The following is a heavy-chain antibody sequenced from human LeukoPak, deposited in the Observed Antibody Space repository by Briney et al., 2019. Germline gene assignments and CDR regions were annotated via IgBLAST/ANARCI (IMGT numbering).Heavy chain of an antibody. V-gene: IGHV4-61*02. CDR2: IYSSGST. J-gene: IGHJ4*02. D-gene: IGHD1-26*01. CDR1: GSSMSSGSYY. CDR3: VRDIEL. Sequence: SQTLSLTCSVSGSSMSSGSYYWSWIRQPAGKGLEWIGRIYSSGSTNYNPSLQSRVTISLDTSKDQFSLKMSSVTAADTAVYYCVRDIELWGQGTLVTVSS.